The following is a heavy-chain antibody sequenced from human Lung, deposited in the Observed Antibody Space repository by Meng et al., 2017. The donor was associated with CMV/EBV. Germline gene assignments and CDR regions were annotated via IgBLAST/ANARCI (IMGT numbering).Heavy chain of an antibody. CDR1: SGGYY. CDR2: NYYGGST. Sequence: SGGYYWSWIRQQPGKGLEWIGSNYYGGSTYYNPTLKSRVTISVDTAKNQFSLKLSSVTAADTAVYYCARSGRPYCSSTSCSSGWFDPWGQGTLVTVSS. D-gene: IGHD2-2*01. V-gene: IGHV4-31*02. J-gene: IGHJ5*02. CDR3: ARSGRPYCSSTSCSSGWFDP.